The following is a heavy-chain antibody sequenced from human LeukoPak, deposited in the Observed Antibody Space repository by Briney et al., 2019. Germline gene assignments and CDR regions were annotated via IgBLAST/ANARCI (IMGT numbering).Heavy chain of an antibody. CDR1: GYTFTGYY. D-gene: IGHD3-3*01. Sequence: ASVKVSCKASGYTFTGYYMHWVRQAPGQGLEWMGWINPNSGGTNYAQKFQGRVTMTRDTSISTAYMELSRLRSDDTAVYYCATLRYYDFWSGYYTPYYFDYWGQGALVTVSS. CDR2: INPNSGGT. J-gene: IGHJ4*02. V-gene: IGHV1-2*02. CDR3: ATLRYYDFWSGYYTPYYFDY.